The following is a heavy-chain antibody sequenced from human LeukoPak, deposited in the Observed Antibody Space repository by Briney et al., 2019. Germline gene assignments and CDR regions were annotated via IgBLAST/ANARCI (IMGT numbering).Heavy chain of an antibody. V-gene: IGHV4-59*13. J-gene: IGHJ6*03. CDR1: GGSISSYY. CDR2: IYYTGST. D-gene: IGHD3-10*01. Sequence: SETLSLTCTVSGGSISSYYWSWIRQPPGKGLDWIGYIYYTGSTNYNPSLKSRVTLSVDTSKNQFSLKLSSVTAADTAVYYCARGGRNYGSGSYYYYYYYMDVWGKGTTVTVSS. CDR3: ARGGRNYGSGSYYYYYYYMDV.